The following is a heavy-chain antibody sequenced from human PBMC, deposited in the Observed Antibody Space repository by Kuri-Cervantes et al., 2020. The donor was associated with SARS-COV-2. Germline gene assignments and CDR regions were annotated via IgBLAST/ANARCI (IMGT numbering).Heavy chain of an antibody. CDR2: VLYSGST. CDR1: GCSISNYY. D-gene: IGHD1-7*01. V-gene: IGHV4-59*12. J-gene: IGHJ5*02. CDR3: ARGEGVTGTDFGSNWFDP. Sequence: SETLSLTCTVSGCSISNYYWSWIRQPPGKGLEWIGNVLYSGSTNYNPSLKSRVAISVDTSKKQFSLNMSSVTAADTAVYYCARGEGVTGTDFGSNWFDPWGQGTLVTVSS.